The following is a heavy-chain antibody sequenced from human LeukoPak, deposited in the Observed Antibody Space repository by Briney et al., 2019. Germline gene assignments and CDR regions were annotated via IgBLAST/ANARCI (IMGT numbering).Heavy chain of an antibody. CDR3: ARGPPLYYYDSSGHNWFDP. V-gene: IGHV3-48*02. D-gene: IGHD3-22*01. J-gene: IGHJ5*02. Sequence: GGSLRLSCAASGFTFSSYSMSWVRQAPGKGLEWVSYISSSSSTIYYADSVKGRFTISRDNAKNSLYLQMNSLRDEDTAVYYCARGPPLYYYDSSGHNWFDPWGQGTLVTVSS. CDR1: GFTFSSYS. CDR2: ISSSSSTI.